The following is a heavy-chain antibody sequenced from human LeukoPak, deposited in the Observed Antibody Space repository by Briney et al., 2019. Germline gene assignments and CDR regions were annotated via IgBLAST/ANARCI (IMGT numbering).Heavy chain of an antibody. D-gene: IGHD5-18*01. Sequence: ASVKVSCKTSGHTFTDYFIHWVRQAPGQGLEWMGWISAYNGNTNYAQKLQGRVTMTTDTSTSTAYMELRSLRSDDTAVYYCARDRDSYRHYFDYWGQGTLVTVSS. J-gene: IGHJ4*02. V-gene: IGHV1-18*04. CDR1: GHTFTDYF. CDR3: ARDRDSYRHYFDY. CDR2: ISAYNGNT.